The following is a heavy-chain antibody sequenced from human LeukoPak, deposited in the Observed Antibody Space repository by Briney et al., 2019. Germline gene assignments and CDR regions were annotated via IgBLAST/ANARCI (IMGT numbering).Heavy chain of an antibody. CDR2: INHSGST. CDR3: ASLNWGYHAFDI. D-gene: IGHD7-27*01. CDR1: GGSFSGYY. V-gene: IGHV4-34*01. J-gene: IGHJ3*02. Sequence: SETLSLTCAVYGGSFSGYYWSWIRQPPGKGLEWIGEINHSGSTNYNPSLKSRVTISVDTSKNQFSLKLSSVTAADTAVYYCASLNWGYHAFDIWGQRTMVTVSS.